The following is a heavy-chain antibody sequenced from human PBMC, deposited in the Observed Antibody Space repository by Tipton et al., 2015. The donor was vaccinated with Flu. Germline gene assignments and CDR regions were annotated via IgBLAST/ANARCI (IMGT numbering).Heavy chain of an antibody. CDR3: ARGETMASCYTGGGCNYFDP. J-gene: IGHJ5*02. Sequence: LRLSCTVSGGSISSVNYYWSWIRQPPGKGLEWIGFVYYSGITYYNPSLESRLTISIDTSKKQFSLDLKSVTAADTAVYYCARGETMASCYTGGGCNYFDPWGQGTLVTVSS. CDR1: GGSISSVNYY. CDR2: VYYSGIT. V-gene: IGHV4-30-4*01. D-gene: IGHD2-2*02.